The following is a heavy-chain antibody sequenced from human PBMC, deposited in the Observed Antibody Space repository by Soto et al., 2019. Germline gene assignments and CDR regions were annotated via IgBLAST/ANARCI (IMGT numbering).Heavy chain of an antibody. V-gene: IGHV4-39*01. D-gene: IGHD2-2*01. CDR1: GGSITSTIDY. CDR2: IYYDGST. CDR3: ARRGSASWGNWFDA. J-gene: IGHJ5*01. Sequence: LSLTCSVSGGSITSTIDYWGWIRQSPGKGLEWIGNIYYDGSTFYNPSLKSRVTISVDTSKRQFSRRVSSVTAADTAVYYCARRGSASWGNWFDAWGHGTLVTVSS.